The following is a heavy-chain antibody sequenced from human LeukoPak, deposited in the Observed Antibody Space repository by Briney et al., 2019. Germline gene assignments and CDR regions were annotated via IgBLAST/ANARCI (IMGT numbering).Heavy chain of an antibody. J-gene: IGHJ4*02. CDR1: GGTFRDHP. V-gene: IGHV1-69*05. CDR2: VMPLFGTT. D-gene: IGHD4-17*01. CDR3: ARSKSVAYGFDY. Sequence: ASGKVSCTAAGGTFRDHPVSWVRQAPGQGLEWMGWVMPLFGTTNYAQNFQGRVTITTDEPTSTVYMEVSSLTPDDTAVYYCARSKSVAYGFDYWGQGTLVIVSP.